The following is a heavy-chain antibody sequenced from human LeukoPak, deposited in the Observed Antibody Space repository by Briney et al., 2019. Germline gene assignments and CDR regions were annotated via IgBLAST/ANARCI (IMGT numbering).Heavy chain of an antibody. CDR2: ISGSGGST. D-gene: IGHD3-22*01. CDR1: GFTFSSYA. V-gene: IGHV3-23*01. Sequence: PGGSLRLSCAASGFTFSSYAMSWVRQAPGKGLEWVSAISGSGGSTYYADSVKGRFTISRDNSKNTLYLQMNSLRAEDTDVYYCAKGGHRVVIISAHFQHWGQGTLVTVSS. CDR3: AKGGHRVVIISAHFQH. J-gene: IGHJ1*01.